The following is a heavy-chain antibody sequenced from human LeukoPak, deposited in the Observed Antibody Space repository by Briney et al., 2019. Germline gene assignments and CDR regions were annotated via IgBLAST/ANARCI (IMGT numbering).Heavy chain of an antibody. Sequence: PSETLSLTCAVYGESFSTYYWSWIRQSPPKGLEWIGEINHSGSTNYNPSLESRVTMAVDTSKNQFSLKLSSVTAADTAVYYCARGQSSPWVVGANLDYWGQGTLVTVSS. V-gene: IGHV4-34*01. D-gene: IGHD1-26*01. CDR3: ARGQSSPWVVGANLDY. CDR2: INHSGST. J-gene: IGHJ4*02. CDR1: GESFSTYY.